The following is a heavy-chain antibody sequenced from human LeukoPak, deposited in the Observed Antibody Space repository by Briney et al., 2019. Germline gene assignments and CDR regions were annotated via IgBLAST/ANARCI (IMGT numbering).Heavy chain of an antibody. CDR2: INQDGNDK. Sequence: PGGSLRLSCAASGFTFSNYWMQWVRQAPGKGLEWVANINQDGNDKYYMNSMKGRFTISRDNARNSLYLQMNSLRVEDTAVYYCAKAHPHRAQLLVPGFDYWGQGTLVTVSS. D-gene: IGHD2-2*01. CDR3: AKAHPHRAQLLVPGFDY. V-gene: IGHV3-7*01. CDR1: GFTFSNYW. J-gene: IGHJ4*02.